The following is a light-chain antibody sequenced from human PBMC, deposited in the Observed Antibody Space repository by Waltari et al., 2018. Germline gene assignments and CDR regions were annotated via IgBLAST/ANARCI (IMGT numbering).Light chain of an antibody. J-gene: IGLJ3*02. CDR1: SCNLGNNY. V-gene: IGLV1-51*01. CDR2: DNT. Sequence: QSVLTQPPSVSPAPGQRVTISCSGSSFSCSGNSCNLGNNYQSWYQQLPGTAPKLLIYDNTNRPSGISDRFSGSKSGTSATLGITGLQTGDEADYYCGAWDSSLSTWVFGGGTKLTVL. CDR3: GAWDSSLSTWV.